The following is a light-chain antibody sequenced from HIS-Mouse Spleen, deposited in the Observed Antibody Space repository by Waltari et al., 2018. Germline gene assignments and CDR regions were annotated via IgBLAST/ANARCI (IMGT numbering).Light chain of an antibody. V-gene: IGKV1-5*03. CDR3: QQYNSYSLT. Sequence: DIHMTQSPSTLSASVGDRVTITCRASQSISSWLAWYQQKPGKAPKLLIYKASSLESGVPSRFSGSGSGTEFTLTISSLQPDDFATYYCQQYNSYSLTFGGGTKVEIK. J-gene: IGKJ4*01. CDR2: KAS. CDR1: QSISSW.